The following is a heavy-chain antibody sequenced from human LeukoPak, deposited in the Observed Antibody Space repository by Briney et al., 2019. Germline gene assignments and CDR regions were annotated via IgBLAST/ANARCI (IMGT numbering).Heavy chain of an antibody. CDR1: GFTFSSYA. J-gene: IGHJ4*02. V-gene: IGHV3-64*01. Sequence: GGSLRLSCAASGFTFSSYAMHWVRQAPGKGLEYVSAISSNGGSTYYANSVKGSFTISRDNSKNTLYLQMGSLRAEDMAVYYCARDIGGGGYSYGSPDYWGQGTLVTVSS. CDR3: ARDIGGGGYSYGSPDY. CDR2: ISSNGGST. D-gene: IGHD5-18*01.